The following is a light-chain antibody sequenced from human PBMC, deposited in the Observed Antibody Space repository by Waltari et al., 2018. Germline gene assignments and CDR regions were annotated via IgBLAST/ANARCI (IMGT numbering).Light chain of an antibody. Sequence: EIVLTQSPGTLSLSPGERATLSCRASQSVISNYLAWYQQKPRQAPRLLSYGASTRATGIPDRFSGSGSGTDFTLTISRLEPEDFVVYSCQQYGYSPPTFGPGTKVDIK. V-gene: IGKV3-20*01. CDR3: QQYGYSPPT. CDR2: GAS. CDR1: QSVISNY. J-gene: IGKJ3*01.